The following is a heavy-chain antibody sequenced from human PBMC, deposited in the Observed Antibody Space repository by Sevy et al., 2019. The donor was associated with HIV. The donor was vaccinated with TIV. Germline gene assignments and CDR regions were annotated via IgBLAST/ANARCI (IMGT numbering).Heavy chain of an antibody. J-gene: IGHJ6*03. CDR1: GGSISTYY. Sequence: ETLSLTCTVSGGSISTYYWSWIRQPPGKGLEWIGYIYYSGTTFYNPSLKSRFTMSIDTSKTQFSLRLTSVTAADTAVYYCARDRGFCDSTSCSDYLDVWGKGTTVTVSS. CDR3: ARDRGFCDSTSCSDYLDV. CDR2: IYYSGTT. D-gene: IGHD2-2*01. V-gene: IGHV4-59*01.